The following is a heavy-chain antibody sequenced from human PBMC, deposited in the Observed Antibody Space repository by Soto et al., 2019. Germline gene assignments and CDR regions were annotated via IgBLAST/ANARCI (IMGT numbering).Heavy chain of an antibody. CDR2: ISAYNGNT. D-gene: IGHD2-2*01. CDR3: ARGGAYCSSTSCPGPTYYYYGMDV. Sequence: ASVKVSCKASGYTFTSYGISWVRQAPGQGLEWMGWISAYNGNTNYAQKLQGRVTMTTDTSTSTAYMELRSLRSDDTAVYYCARGGAYCSSTSCPGPTYYYYGMDVWGQGTTVTVSS. J-gene: IGHJ6*02. CDR1: GYTFTSYG. V-gene: IGHV1-18*01.